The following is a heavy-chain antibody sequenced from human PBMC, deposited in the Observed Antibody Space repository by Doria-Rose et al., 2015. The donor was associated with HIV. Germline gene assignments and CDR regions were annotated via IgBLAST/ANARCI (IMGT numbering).Heavy chain of an antibody. D-gene: IGHD3-3*01. V-gene: IGHV3-15*01. Sequence: VRLVESGGGLVKPGGSLRLSCAASGFTFTNAWMSWVRQAPGKGLEWVGRIKSKADGGTTDYAAPVKGRFTISGDDSKNNLYLQMNSLKTVDTGVYYCTRATYYDFWSGGDPGGQGTLATGSA. J-gene: IGHJ5*02. CDR1: GFTFTNAW. CDR3: TRATYYDFWSGGDP. CDR2: IKSKADGGTT.